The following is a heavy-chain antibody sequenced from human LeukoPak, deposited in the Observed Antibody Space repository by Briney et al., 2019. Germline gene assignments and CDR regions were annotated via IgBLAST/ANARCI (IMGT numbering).Heavy chain of an antibody. J-gene: IGHJ4*02. D-gene: IGHD3-3*01. CDR1: GGSFSGYY. Sequence: SETLSLTCAVYGGSFSGYYWSWIRQPPGKGLEWIGEINHSGSTNYNPSLESRVTISVDTSKNQFSLKLSSVTAADTAVYYCARGRGVDFWSGYYFDYWGQGTLVTVSS. V-gene: IGHV4-34*01. CDR2: INHSGST. CDR3: ARGRGVDFWSGYYFDY.